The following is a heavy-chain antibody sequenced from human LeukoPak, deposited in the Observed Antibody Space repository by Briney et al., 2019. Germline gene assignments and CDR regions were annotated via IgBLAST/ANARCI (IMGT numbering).Heavy chain of an antibody. CDR1: GFTFSSYA. J-gene: IGHJ4*02. CDR2: ISYDGSNK. D-gene: IGHD4-17*01. CDR3: ARDGGDYGDDYFDY. Sequence: PGGSLRLSCAASGFTFSSYAMHWVRQAPGKGLEWVAVISYDGSNKYYADSVKGRFTISRDNSKNTLYLQMNSLRAEDTAVYYCARDGGDYGDDYFDYWGQGTLVTVSS. V-gene: IGHV3-30*04.